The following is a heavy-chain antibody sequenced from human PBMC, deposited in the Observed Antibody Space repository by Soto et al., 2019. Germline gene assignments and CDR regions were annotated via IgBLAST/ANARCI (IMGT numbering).Heavy chain of an antibody. Sequence: GGSLRLSCAASGFTFSSYAMSWVRQAPGKGLEWVSAISGSGGSTYYTDSVKGRFTISRDNSKNTLYLQMNSLRAEDTAVYYCANDFGDYRWQQAYYYYGMDVWGQGTTVTVSS. CDR2: ISGSGGST. V-gene: IGHV3-23*01. J-gene: IGHJ6*02. D-gene: IGHD6-13*01. CDR1: GFTFSSYA. CDR3: ANDFGDYRWQQAYYYYGMDV.